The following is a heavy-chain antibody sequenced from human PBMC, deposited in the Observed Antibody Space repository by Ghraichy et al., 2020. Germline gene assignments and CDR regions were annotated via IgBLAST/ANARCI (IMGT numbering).Heavy chain of an antibody. CDR1: GFTVYSNY. CDR3: TRATGITRTTSQENYGMVV. D-gene: IGHD1-7*01. Sequence: GGSLRLSCAASGFTVYSNYMSWVRQAPGKGLEWVSIIYHAGSTYYSVSVKGRFTSSSDISKNTVYLQMNSLRVEDTALYYCTRATGITRTTSQENYGMVVVGKGTTVTVSS. CDR2: IYHAGST. J-gene: IGHJ6*04. V-gene: IGHV3-66*01.